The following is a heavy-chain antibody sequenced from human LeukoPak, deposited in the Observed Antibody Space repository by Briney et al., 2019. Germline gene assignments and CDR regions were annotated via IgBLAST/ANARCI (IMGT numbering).Heavy chain of an antibody. D-gene: IGHD3-10*01. CDR2: INPSGGST. V-gene: IGHV1-46*01. CDR3: ARDMVRGVVDYYYGMDV. J-gene: IGHJ6*02. CDR1: GYTFTSYY. Sequence: GASVKVSCKASGYTFTSYYMHWVRQAPGQGLEWMGIINPSGGSTSYAQKFQGRVTMTRDTSTSTVYMELSSLRPEDTAVYYCARDMVRGVVDYYYGMDVWGQGTTVTVSS.